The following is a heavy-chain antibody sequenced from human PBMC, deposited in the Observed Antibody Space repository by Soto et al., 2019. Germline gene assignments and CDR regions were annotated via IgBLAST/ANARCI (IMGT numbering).Heavy chain of an antibody. V-gene: IGHV3-66*01. CDR2: IYSGGST. Sequence: GGSLRLSCAASGFTFSSYAMHWVRQAPGKGLEWVSVIYSGGSTYYADSVKGRFTISRDNSKNTLYLQMNSLRAEDTAVYYCARDRIPTGMDVWGQGTTVTVSS. J-gene: IGHJ6*02. CDR1: GFTFSSYA. CDR3: ARDRIPTGMDV.